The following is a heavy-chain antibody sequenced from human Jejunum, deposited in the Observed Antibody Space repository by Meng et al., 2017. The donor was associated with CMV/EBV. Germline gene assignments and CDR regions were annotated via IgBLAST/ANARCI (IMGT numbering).Heavy chain of an antibody. V-gene: IGHV4-39*01. Sequence: SIGTSGYYWVWIRQPPGQGLEWIGSVYFGASTYYNPSLKSRTTISVDTAKNQFSLRLDSVAAADTAVYYCARHAYIGWSGPWFDPWGQGTLVTVSS. CDR1: SIGTSGYY. D-gene: IGHD3-9*01. CDR3: ARHAYIGWSGPWFDP. J-gene: IGHJ5*02. CDR2: VYFGAST.